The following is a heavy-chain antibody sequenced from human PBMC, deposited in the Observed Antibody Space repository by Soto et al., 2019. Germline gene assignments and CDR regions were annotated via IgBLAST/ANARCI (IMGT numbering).Heavy chain of an antibody. Sequence: ASVKVSCKASGYTFTKYAIHWMRQAPGQRLEWMGCINAGNDNTKYSQKFQGRVTITRDTSASTAYMELSSLRSEDTAVYYCARDRLTGYFFDYWVPETLLVTVSS. J-gene: IGHJ4*03. D-gene: IGHD3-9*01. CDR3: ARDRLTGYFFDY. CDR1: GYTFTKYA. CDR2: INAGNDNT. V-gene: IGHV1-3*01.